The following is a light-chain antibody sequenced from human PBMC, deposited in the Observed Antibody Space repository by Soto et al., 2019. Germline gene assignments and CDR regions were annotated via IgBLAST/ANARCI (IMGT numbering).Light chain of an antibody. J-gene: IGKJ4*02. CDR3: QLYNSPMYDNYFFK. CDR2: DAS. V-gene: IGKV1-5*01. Sequence: DIQMTQSPSTLSASVGDRVTITCRTSQSISRWLAWYQQKPGKAPKLLIHDASNLESGVPSRFSGSGSGTEFTLTISSLQPDDFATYYCQLYNSPMYDNYFFKFGGGTKVDIK. CDR1: QSISRW.